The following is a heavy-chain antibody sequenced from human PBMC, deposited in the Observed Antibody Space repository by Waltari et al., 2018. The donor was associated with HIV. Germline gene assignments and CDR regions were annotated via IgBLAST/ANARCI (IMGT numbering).Heavy chain of an antibody. Sequence: DPITGYYWSWVRQPPGKGLEWIGHIYYSGSTTYNPSLKSRVTISVDTSKNHLSLKLSSVTAADTAVFYCARHYNFWSGYYGALEYWGQGALVTVSS. CDR1: DPITGYY. J-gene: IGHJ4*02. CDR3: ARHYNFWSGYYGALEY. CDR2: IYYSGST. D-gene: IGHD3-3*01. V-gene: IGHV4-59*01.